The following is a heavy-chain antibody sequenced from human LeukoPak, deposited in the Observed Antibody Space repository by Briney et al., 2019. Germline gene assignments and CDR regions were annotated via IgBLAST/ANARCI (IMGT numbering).Heavy chain of an antibody. CDR1: GFIFSSKW. CDR3: ARRAIFGVVTKAHDY. J-gene: IGHJ4*02. D-gene: IGHD3-3*01. CDR2: INHDGSEK. V-gene: IGHV3-7*01. Sequence: PGGSLRLSCAASGFIFSSKWMSWVRQAPGKGLEWVANINHDGSEKYYVDSVKGRFTISRDNAKNSLYLQMNSLRAEDTAVYYCARRAIFGVVTKAHDYWGQGTLVTVSS.